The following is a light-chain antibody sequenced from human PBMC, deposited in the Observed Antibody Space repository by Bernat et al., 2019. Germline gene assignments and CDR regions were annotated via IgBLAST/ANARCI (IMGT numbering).Light chain of an antibody. V-gene: IGLV3-1*01. CDR2: QDN. J-gene: IGLJ2*01. CDR3: QTWAGAVV. Sequence: YELTQPPSVSVSPGQTTSITCSGDRLGDKYTSWYQQKPGQSPLLVIYQDNKRPSGIPERFSGRNSGNTATLTISGTQTTDEAEYYCQTWAGAVVFGGGTKLTVL. CDR1: RLGDKY.